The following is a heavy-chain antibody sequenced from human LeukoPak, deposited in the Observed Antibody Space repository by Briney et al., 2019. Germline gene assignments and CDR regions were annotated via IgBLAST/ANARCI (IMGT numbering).Heavy chain of an antibody. CDR1: GFTFSSYA. CDR3: ARDQVPHFDI. V-gene: IGHV3-7*03. CDR2: IKQDGSEK. J-gene: IGHJ3*02. Sequence: PGRSLRLSCAASGFTFSSYAMHWVRQAPGKGLEWVANIKQDGSEKYYVDSVKGRFTISRDNAKNSLYLQMNSLRAEDTAVYYCARDQVPHFDIWGQGTMVTVSS.